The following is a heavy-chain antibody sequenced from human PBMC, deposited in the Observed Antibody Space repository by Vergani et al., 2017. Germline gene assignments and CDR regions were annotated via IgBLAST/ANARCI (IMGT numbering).Heavy chain of an antibody. V-gene: IGHV4-59*01. D-gene: IGHD2-2*01. J-gene: IGHJ6*03. CDR2: IYYSGST. Sequence: QVQLQESGPGLVKPSETLSLTCTVSGGSISSYYWSWIRQPPGKGLEWIGYIYYSGSTNYNPSLKSRVTISVDTSKNQFSLKLSSVTAADTAVYYCASVPIVVVPAATETYYYYYMDVWGKGTTVTVSS. CDR1: GGSISSYY. CDR3: ASVPIVVVPAATETYYYYYMDV.